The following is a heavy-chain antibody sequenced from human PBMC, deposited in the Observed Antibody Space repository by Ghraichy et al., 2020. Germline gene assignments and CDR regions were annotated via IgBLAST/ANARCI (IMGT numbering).Heavy chain of an antibody. CDR2: FDPEDGET. Sequence: ASVKVSCKVSGYTLTELSMHWVRQAPGKGLEWMGGFDPEDGETIYAQKFQGRVTMTEDTSTDTAYMELSSLRSEDTAVYYCATTAAHCSGGSCVMDWFDPWGQGTLVTVSS. CDR3: ATTAAHCSGGSCVMDWFDP. CDR1: GYTLTELS. J-gene: IGHJ5*02. D-gene: IGHD2-15*01. V-gene: IGHV1-24*01.